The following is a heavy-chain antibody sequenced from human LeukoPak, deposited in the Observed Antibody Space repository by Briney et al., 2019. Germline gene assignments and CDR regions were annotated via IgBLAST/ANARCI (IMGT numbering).Heavy chain of an antibody. CDR3: ARAPGDNAFDI. J-gene: IGHJ3*02. V-gene: IGHV4-38-2*02. CDR1: GYSISSGYY. Sequence: SETLSLTCTVSGYSISSGYYWGWIRQPPGKGLEWIGSIYHSGSTYYNPSLKSRVTISVDTSKNQFSLKLSSMTAADTAVYYCARAPGDNAFDIWGQGTMVTVSS. CDR2: IYHSGST. D-gene: IGHD7-27*01.